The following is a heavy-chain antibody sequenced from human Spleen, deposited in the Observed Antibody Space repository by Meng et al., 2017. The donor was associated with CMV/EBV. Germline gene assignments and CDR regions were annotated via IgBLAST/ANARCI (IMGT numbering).Heavy chain of an antibody. CDR2: ISYIGEGT. V-gene: IGHV3-23*01. D-gene: IGHD6-6*01. Sequence: GESLKISCAASGFTFSDYAMSWVRQAPGEGLEWVSAISYIGEGTYYADSVKGRFTISRDNSKNTLYLQMDSLRAEDTAVYYCAKAILIAARDLWFDPWGQGTLVTVSS. CDR3: AKAILIAARDLWFDP. CDR1: GFTFSDYA. J-gene: IGHJ5*02.